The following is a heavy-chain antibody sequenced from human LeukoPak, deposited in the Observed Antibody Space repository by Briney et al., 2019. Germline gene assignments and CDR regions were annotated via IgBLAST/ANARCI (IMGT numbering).Heavy chain of an antibody. CDR2: IYYSGST. CDR3: ARGPAGRKGYSYGKGSRNWFDP. J-gene: IGHJ5*02. V-gene: IGHV4-39*01. Sequence: SETLSLTCTVSGGSISSSSYYWGWIRQPPGKGLEWIGSIYYSGSTYYNPSLKSRVTISVDTSKNQFSLKLSSVTAADTAVYYCARGPAGRKGYSYGKGSRNWFDPWGQGTLVTVSS. CDR1: GGSISSSSYY. D-gene: IGHD5-18*01.